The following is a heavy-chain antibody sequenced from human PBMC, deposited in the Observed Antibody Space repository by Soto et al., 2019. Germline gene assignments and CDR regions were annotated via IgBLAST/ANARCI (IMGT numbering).Heavy chain of an antibody. CDR3: AKVGWGGDS. J-gene: IGHJ4*02. V-gene: IGHV4-61*01. Sequence: PSETLSLTCSVSGDSVSRGSYHWSWIRQPLGKGLEWIGFKPYTGSPDYNPSLKSRVVISIDRSKNQFSLKLSSVTATDTAVYFCAKVGWGGDSWGQGTLVTVSS. D-gene: IGHD7-27*01. CDR1: GDSVSRGSYH. CDR2: KPYTGSP.